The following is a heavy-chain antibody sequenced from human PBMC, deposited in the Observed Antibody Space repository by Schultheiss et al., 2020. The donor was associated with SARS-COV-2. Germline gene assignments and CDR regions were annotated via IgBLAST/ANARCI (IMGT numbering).Heavy chain of an antibody. J-gene: IGHJ6*03. D-gene: IGHD4-11*01. CDR1: GFTVSSNY. Sequence: GESLKISCAASGFTVSSNYMSWVRQAPGKGLEWVSVIYSGGSTYYADSVKGRFTISRDNAKNSLYLQMNSLRAEDTAVYYCAREVATVTSYYYYMDVWGKGTTVTVSS. CDR2: IYSGGST. V-gene: IGHV3-66*01. CDR3: AREVATVTSYYYYMDV.